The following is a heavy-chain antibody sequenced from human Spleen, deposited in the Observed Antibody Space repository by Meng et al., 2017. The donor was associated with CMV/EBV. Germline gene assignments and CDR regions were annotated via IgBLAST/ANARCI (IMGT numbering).Heavy chain of an antibody. CDR1: GFTFSSYA. D-gene: IGHD3-10*01. Sequence: GESLKISCAASGFTFSSYAMSWVRQAPGKGLEWVSAISGSGGSTYYADSVKGRFTISRDNSKNTLYLQMNSLRAEDTAVYYCAKDRGGSGTYYKSAFDYWGQGTLVTAPQ. CDR2: ISGSGGST. V-gene: IGHV3-23*01. J-gene: IGHJ4*02. CDR3: AKDRGGSGTYYKSAFDY.